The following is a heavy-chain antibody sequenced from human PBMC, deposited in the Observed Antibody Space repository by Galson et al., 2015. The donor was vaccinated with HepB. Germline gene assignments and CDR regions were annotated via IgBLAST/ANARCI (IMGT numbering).Heavy chain of an antibody. CDR3: AADVHSSGYFDAFDI. J-gene: IGHJ3*02. CDR1: GFTFTSSA. CDR2: IVVGSGNT. V-gene: IGHV1-58*02. Sequence: SVKVSCKASGFTFTSSAMQWVRQARGQRLEWIGWIVVGSGNTNYAQKFQERVTITRDMSTSTAYMELSSLRSEDPAVYYCAADVHSSGYFDAFDIWGQGTMVTVSS. D-gene: IGHD3-22*01.